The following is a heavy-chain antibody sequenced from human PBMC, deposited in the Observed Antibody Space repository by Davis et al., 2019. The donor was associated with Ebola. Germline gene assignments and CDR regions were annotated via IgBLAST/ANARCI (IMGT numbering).Heavy chain of an antibody. V-gene: IGHV4-59*01. CDR3: ARVAYYYDSSGYSRGGFDY. Sequence: MPGGSLRLSCTVSGGSISSYYRSWIRQPPGKGLEWIGYIYYSGSTNYNPYLKSRVTISVDTSKNQFSLKLSSVTAADTAVYYCARVAYYYDSSGYSRGGFDYWGQGTLVTVSS. D-gene: IGHD3-22*01. J-gene: IGHJ4*02. CDR2: IYYSGST. CDR1: GGSISSYY.